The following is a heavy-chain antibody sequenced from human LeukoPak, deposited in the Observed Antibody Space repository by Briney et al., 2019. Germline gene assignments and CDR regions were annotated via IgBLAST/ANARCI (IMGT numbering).Heavy chain of an antibody. CDR2: NSGSGGST. V-gene: IGHV3-23*01. Sequence: PGGSLRLSCAASGFTFNTYAMSWVRQAPGKGLEWVSSNSGSGGSTYYADSVEGRFTISRDNSKNTLYLQMNSLRAEDTAVYYCAKDGGVVIRLGYFDYWGQGTLVTVSS. CDR1: GFTFNTYA. CDR3: AKDGGVVIRLGYFDY. D-gene: IGHD3-22*01. J-gene: IGHJ4*02.